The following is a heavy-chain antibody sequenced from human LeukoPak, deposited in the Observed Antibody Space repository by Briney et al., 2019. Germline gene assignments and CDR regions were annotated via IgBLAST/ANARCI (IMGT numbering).Heavy chain of an antibody. V-gene: IGHV3-30*18. Sequence: GRSLRLSCTASGFTFSSYGMHWVRQAPGKGLEWVAVISYDGSNKFYADSVKGRFTISRDNSKNTLYLQMNSLRAEDTAVYYCAKEADSTGGGFDIWGQGTMVTVSS. J-gene: IGHJ3*02. D-gene: IGHD4-23*01. CDR2: ISYDGSNK. CDR1: GFTFSSYG. CDR3: AKEADSTGGGFDI.